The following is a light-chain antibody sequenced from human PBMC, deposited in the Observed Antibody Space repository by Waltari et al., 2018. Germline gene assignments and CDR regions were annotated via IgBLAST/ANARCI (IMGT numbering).Light chain of an antibody. Sequence: EIVMTQSPATLSVSPGERATPSCRASHSVSRTLAWYKQKPGQAPRLLIHDTSTSATGIPARFRCSGSGTEFTLTISSLQSEDFAVYYCQQYINWPPITFGHGTRLEIK. J-gene: IGKJ5*01. V-gene: IGKV3-15*01. CDR1: HSVSRT. CDR2: DTS. CDR3: QQYINWPPIT.